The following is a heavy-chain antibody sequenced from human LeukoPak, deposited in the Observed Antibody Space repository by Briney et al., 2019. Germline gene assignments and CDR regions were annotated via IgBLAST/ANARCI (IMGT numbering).Heavy chain of an antibody. CDR3: AKADAPLF. CDR1: GFTVSTNY. V-gene: IGHV3-53*01. J-gene: IGHJ4*02. CDR2: IYSGGDT. Sequence: GGSLRLSCAASGFTVSTNYMNWVRQAPGKGLEWVSGIYSGGDTYYADSVKGRFTISRDNSKNTLYLQMNSLRVEDTAVYYCAKADAPLFWGQGTLVTVSS.